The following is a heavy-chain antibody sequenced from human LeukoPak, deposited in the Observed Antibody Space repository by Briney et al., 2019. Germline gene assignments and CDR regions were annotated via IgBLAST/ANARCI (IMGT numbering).Heavy chain of an antibody. D-gene: IGHD3-3*01. CDR1: GYSISSGYY. V-gene: IGHV4-38-2*02. CDR3: ARDRGFWSGYSNDY. J-gene: IGHJ4*02. CDR2: IYHSGIA. Sequence: SSETLSPTCTVSGYSISSGYYWGWIRQPPGKGLEWIGSIYHSGIAYYNPSPKSRVTISVDTSKNQFSLKLSSVTAADTAVYYCARDRGFWSGYSNDYWGQGTLVTVSS.